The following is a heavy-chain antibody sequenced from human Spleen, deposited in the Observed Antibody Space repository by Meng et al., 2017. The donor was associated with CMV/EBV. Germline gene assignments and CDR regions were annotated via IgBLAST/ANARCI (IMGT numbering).Heavy chain of an antibody. CDR1: GFTFSSYA. D-gene: IGHD3-3*01. CDR3: AKSTAITVFGVIVDY. V-gene: IGHV3-23*01. J-gene: IGHJ4*02. Sequence: GESLKISCAASGFTFSSYAMGWVRQAPGRGLEWVSVIRGGDGNSYYADSVKGRFTISRDNSKNTLYLQMNSLRVEDAALYYCAKSTAITVFGVIVDYWGQGTLVTVSS. CDR2: IRGGDGNS.